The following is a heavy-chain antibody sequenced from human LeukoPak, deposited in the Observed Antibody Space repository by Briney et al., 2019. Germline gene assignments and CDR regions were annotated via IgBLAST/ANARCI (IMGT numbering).Heavy chain of an antibody. V-gene: IGHV4-34*01. CDR1: GGSFSDYY. CDR2: IEHSGST. D-gene: IGHD2-2*01. Sequence: TSETLSLTCAVYGGSFSDYYWSWIRQPPGKGLEWIGEIEHSGSTNYNPSLKSRVTISVDTSKNQFSLKLSSVTAADTAVYYCARDHCSSISCHSGACDIWGQGTMVTVSS. J-gene: IGHJ3*02. CDR3: ARDHCSSISCHSGACDI.